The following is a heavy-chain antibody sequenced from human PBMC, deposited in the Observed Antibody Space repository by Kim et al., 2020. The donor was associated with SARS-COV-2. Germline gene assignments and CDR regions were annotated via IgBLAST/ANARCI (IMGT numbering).Heavy chain of an antibody. V-gene: IGHV1-24*01. Sequence: ASVKVSCKVSGYTLTELSMHWVRQAPGKGLEWMGGFDPEDGETIYAQKFQGRVTMTEDTSTDTAYMELSSLRPEDTAAYYRSTAYALTVELPAYWGQGTL. J-gene: IGHJ4*02. CDR1: GYTLTELS. D-gene: IGHD1-26*01. CDR3: STAYALTVELPAY. CDR2: FDPEDGET.